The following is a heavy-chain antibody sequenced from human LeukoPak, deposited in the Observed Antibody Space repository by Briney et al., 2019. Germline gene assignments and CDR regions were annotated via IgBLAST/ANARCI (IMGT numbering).Heavy chain of an antibody. D-gene: IGHD6-6*01. V-gene: IGHV3-23*01. CDR2: ISGSGGST. Sequence: QPGGSLRLSCAAAGFTFSSYSMSWVRQAPGKGLEWVSAISGSGGSTYYADSVKGRYTISRDNSKNTLYLQMNSLRAEDTAVYYCAKDRTAARPYYFDYWGQGTLVTVSS. J-gene: IGHJ4*02. CDR3: AKDRTAARPYYFDY. CDR1: GFTFSSYS.